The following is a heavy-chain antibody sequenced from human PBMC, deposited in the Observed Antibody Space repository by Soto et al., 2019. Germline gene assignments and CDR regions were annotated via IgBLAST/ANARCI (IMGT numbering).Heavy chain of an antibody. V-gene: IGHV4-31*03. CDR3: AREAQGSSSSSWFDP. CDR1: GDSISSRGYY. CDR2: VYSSGST. J-gene: IGHJ5*02. Sequence: SETLSLTCSVSGDSISSRGYYWSWLRQHPGKGLEWIGYVYSSGSTYCNPSLKSRVTISVDTSKNQFSLKLSSVTAADTAVYYCAREAQGSSSSSWFDPWGQGTLVTVSS. D-gene: IGHD6-6*01.